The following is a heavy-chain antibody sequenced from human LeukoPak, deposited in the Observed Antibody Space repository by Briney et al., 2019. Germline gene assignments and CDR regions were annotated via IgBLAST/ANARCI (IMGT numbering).Heavy chain of an antibody. CDR1: GGSISSYY. CDR2: IYHSGST. Sequence: SETLSLTCTVSGGSISSYYWSWVRRPPGKGLEWIGEIYHSGSTNYNPSLKSRVTISVDKSKNQFSLKLSSVTAADTAVYYCARHYYDSSGYKTDYWYFDLWGRGTLVTVSS. J-gene: IGHJ2*01. D-gene: IGHD3-22*01. V-gene: IGHV4-4*02. CDR3: ARHYYDSSGYKTDYWYFDL.